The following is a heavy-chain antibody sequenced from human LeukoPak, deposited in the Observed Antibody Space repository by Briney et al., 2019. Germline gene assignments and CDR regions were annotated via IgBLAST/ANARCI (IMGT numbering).Heavy chain of an antibody. J-gene: IGHJ4*02. CDR3: ARERSVYFGY. V-gene: IGHV1-2*04. CDR2: INPNSGGT. Sequence: GASVTVSCKASGYTFTGYYMYWVRQAPGPGLEWMGGINPNSGGTNYAQKFLGWVTMTRDTSISTAYMGLSRLRSDDTAVYYCARERSVYFGYWGQGTLVTVSS. CDR1: GYTFTGYY.